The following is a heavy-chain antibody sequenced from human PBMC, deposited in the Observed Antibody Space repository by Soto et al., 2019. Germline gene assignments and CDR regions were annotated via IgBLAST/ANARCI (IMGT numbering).Heavy chain of an antibody. D-gene: IGHD6-6*01. Sequence: QVLLQEPGPGLVKPSGTLSLTCTISGGSVTTSKWWNWVRQPPGKGLEWIGEVYHSGTTNYNPSLEIRVTISVDKSTNQFSLRLSSVTAADTAVYFCARARITVAARPDAFDVWGQGTLVTVSS. V-gene: IGHV4-4*02. CDR1: GGSVTTSKW. CDR2: VYHSGTT. J-gene: IGHJ3*01. CDR3: ARARITVAARPDAFDV.